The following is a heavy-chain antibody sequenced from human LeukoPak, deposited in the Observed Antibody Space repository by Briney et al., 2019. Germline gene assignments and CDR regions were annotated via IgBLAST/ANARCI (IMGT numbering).Heavy chain of an antibody. V-gene: IGHV4-4*07. CDR2: IYPSGTP. Sequence: PSETLSLTCGVSGGSISGNLWSWIRQPAGKGLEWIGRIYPSGTPNYSPSLKSRVTISVDTSKSQFSLKLTSVTAADTAVYYCARLVITRDYFDYWGQGTLVTVSS. CDR3: ARLVITRDYFDY. D-gene: IGHD3-22*01. J-gene: IGHJ4*02. CDR1: GGSISGNL.